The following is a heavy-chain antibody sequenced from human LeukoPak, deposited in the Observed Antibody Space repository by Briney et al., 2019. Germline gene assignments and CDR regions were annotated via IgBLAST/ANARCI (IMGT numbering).Heavy chain of an antibody. D-gene: IGHD6-13*01. V-gene: IGHV4-61*09. Sequence: SETLSLTCTVSGGSISGGSSYWSWIRQPAGKGLEWIGHIYTSGSTNYNPSLKSRVTISVDTSKSQFSLKLSSVTAADTAVYYCASLIAAAGTGWFDPWGQGTLVTVSS. J-gene: IGHJ5*02. CDR1: GGSISGGSSY. CDR3: ASLIAAAGTGWFDP. CDR2: IYTSGST.